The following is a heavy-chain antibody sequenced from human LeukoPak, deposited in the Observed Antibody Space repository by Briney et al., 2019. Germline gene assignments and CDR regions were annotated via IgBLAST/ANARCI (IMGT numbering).Heavy chain of an antibody. CDR3: ARDQSLGTYGSGNWWFDP. Sequence: SETLSLTCTVSGGSISGYYWSWIRQPAGKGLEWIGRIYSSGSTIYNPSLKSRVTMSVDTSKNQFSLKLSSVTAADTAVYYCARDQSLGTYGSGNWWFDPWGQGTLVTVSS. CDR2: IYSSGST. D-gene: IGHD3-10*01. CDR1: GGSISGYY. V-gene: IGHV4-4*07. J-gene: IGHJ5*02.